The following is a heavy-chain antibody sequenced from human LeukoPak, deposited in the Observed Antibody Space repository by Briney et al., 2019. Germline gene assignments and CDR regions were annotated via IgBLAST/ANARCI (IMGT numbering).Heavy chain of an antibody. Sequence: GGSLRLSCAASGFTFSSYAMHWVRQAPGKGLEWVAVISYDGSNKYYADSVKGRFTISRDNSKNTLYLQMNSLRAEDTAVYYCARDRDGYKSYYFDYWGQGTLVTVSS. J-gene: IGHJ4*02. V-gene: IGHV3-30-3*01. CDR2: ISYDGSNK. CDR3: ARDRDGYKSYYFDY. CDR1: GFTFSSYA. D-gene: IGHD5-24*01.